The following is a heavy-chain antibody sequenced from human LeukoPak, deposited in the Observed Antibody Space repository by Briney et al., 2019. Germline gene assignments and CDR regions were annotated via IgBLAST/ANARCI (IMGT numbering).Heavy chain of an antibody. CDR2: ITDDGSRT. V-gene: IGHV3-74*01. CDR1: ELTFTKYS. CDR3: ATGLLYYYDY. Sequence: GGSLRLSCAASELTFTKYSMHWVRQAPGKGLVWVSRITDDGSRTTYADSVRGRFTISRDNAKNTVYLQMNSLRPEDAAVYYCATGLLYYYDYGGEGTLVTVSS. J-gene: IGHJ4*02.